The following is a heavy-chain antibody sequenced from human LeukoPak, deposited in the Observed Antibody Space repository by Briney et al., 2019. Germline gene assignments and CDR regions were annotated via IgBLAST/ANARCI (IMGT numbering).Heavy chain of an antibody. CDR3: ARRSTLLSTVTMGFHY. J-gene: IGHJ4*02. Sequence: SETLSLTCAVYGGSFSGYYWSWIRQPPGKGLEWIGEINHSGSTNYNPSLKSRVTVSLDKSKNQFSLRLSSVTAADTAVYYCARRSTLLSTVTMGFHYWGQGILVTVSP. CDR2: INHSGST. D-gene: IGHD4-17*01. V-gene: IGHV4-34*01. CDR1: GGSFSGYY.